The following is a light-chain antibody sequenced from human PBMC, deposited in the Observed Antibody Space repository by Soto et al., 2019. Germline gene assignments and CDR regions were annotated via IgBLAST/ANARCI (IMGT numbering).Light chain of an antibody. V-gene: IGKV3-20*01. CDR1: QSVSSRY. J-gene: IGKJ1*01. Sequence: EIVLTQSPGTLSLSPGERATLSCRASQSVSSRYLGWYQQRFGQAPRLLIYGASSRATGIPDRFSGSGSGTDFTLTISSLGPEDFAVYYCQQYGSPPWTFXQGTKVDIK. CDR2: GAS. CDR3: QQYGSPPWT.